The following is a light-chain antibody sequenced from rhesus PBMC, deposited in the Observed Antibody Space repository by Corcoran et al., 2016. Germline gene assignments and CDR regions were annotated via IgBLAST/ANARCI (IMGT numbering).Light chain of an antibody. Sequence: DIQMTQSPSSVSASVGDRVTITCRASQGIRSYLAWYQQKPGKAPQRMIYYVTTLENGVPSRFSGSGSGSEFTLTSRSLQPEEFATYCCQQYNSLPWTVGQGTKVEIK. V-gene: IGKV1-25*01. CDR3: QQYNSLPWT. CDR1: QGIRSY. J-gene: IGKJ1*01. CDR2: YVT.